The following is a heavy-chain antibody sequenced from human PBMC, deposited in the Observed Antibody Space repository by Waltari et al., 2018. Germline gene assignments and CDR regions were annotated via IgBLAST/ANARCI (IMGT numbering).Heavy chain of an antibody. V-gene: IGHV3-21*04. CDR3: AKDQGNLGGQQLDLDY. CDR1: GFTFSSYS. CDR2: ISRSRSYL. J-gene: IGHJ4*02. D-gene: IGHD6-13*01. Sequence: EVQLVESGGGLVKPGGSLRLSCAASGFTFSSYSLNWVRQAPGKGLEWVSSISRSRSYLYYADSVKGLFTISRDNSNNTLYLQMNSLRAEDTAVYYCAKDQGNLGGQQLDLDYWGQGTLVTVSS.